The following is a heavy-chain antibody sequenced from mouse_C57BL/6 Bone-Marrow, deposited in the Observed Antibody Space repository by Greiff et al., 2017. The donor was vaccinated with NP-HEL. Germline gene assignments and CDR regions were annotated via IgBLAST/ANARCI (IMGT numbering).Heavy chain of an antibody. CDR1: GFTFSDYG. Sequence: EVQVVESGGGLVKPGGSLKLSRAASGFTFSDYGMHWVRQAPEKGLEWVAYISSGSSTIYYADTVKGRFTISRDNAKNTLFLQMTSLRSEDTAMYYCAREDNYDLYYAMDYWGQGTSVTVSS. J-gene: IGHJ4*01. V-gene: IGHV5-17*01. CDR3: AREDNYDLYYAMDY. CDR2: ISSGSSTI. D-gene: IGHD1-3*01.